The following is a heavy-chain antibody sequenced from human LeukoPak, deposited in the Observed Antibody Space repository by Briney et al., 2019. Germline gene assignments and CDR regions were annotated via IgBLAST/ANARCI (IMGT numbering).Heavy chain of an antibody. J-gene: IGHJ4*02. CDR2: ISSSGSTI. V-gene: IGHV3-48*03. Sequence: PGGSLRPSCAASGFTFSSYEMNWVRQAPGKGLEWVSYISSSGSTIYYADSVKGRFTISRDNAKNSLYLQMNSLRAEDTAVYYCARDLNWNPLDYWGQGTLVTVSS. D-gene: IGHD1-1*01. CDR3: ARDLNWNPLDY. CDR1: GFTFSSYE.